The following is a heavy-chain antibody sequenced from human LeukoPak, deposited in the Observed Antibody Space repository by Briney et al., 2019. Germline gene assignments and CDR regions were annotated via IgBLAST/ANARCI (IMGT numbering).Heavy chain of an antibody. V-gene: IGHV4-59*01. CDR2: IYYSGST. Sequence: PSETLSLTGTVPGGSISPYYWSWIRQPPGKGLEWLGYIYYSGSTDYNPSLKSRVAISVDTSKNQFSLKLSSVTAADTAVYYCARSTGSTMFIDYWGQGTLVTVSS. D-gene: IGHD3-10*02. CDR1: GGSISPYY. CDR3: ARSTGSTMFIDY. J-gene: IGHJ4*02.